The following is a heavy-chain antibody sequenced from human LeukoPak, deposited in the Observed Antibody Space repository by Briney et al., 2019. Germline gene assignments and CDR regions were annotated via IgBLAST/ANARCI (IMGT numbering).Heavy chain of an antibody. D-gene: IGHD4-23*01. CDR1: GGSISSGSYY. Sequence: SETLSLTCTVSGGSISSGSYYWSWIRQHPGKGLEWIGYINFSGGTDYNPSLKSRVTISVDTSKNQFSLKLSSVTAADTAVYYCARDYYGGNPGYYFEYWGQGTLVTVSS. CDR2: INFSGGT. J-gene: IGHJ4*02. CDR3: ARDYYGGNPGYYFEY. V-gene: IGHV4-31*03.